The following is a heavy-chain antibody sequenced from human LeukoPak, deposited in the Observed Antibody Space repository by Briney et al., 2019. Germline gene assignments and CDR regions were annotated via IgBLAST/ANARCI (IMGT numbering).Heavy chain of an antibody. CDR3: ATLVSGWYYFDY. V-gene: IGHV3-11*01. CDR1: GFTFSDYY. CDR2: ISSSGSTI. J-gene: IGHJ4*02. Sequence: PGGSLRLPCAASGFTFSDYYMSWIRQAPGKGLEWVSYISSSGSTIYYADSVKGRFTISRDNAKNSLYLQMNSLRAEDTAVYYCATLVSGWYYFDYWGQGTLVTVSS. D-gene: IGHD6-19*01.